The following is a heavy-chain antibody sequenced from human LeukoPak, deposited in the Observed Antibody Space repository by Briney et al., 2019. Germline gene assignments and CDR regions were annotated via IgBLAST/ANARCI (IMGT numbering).Heavy chain of an antibody. CDR3: ARGGGISHYYYYMDV. J-gene: IGHJ6*03. D-gene: IGHD6-13*01. CDR1: GGSIRSFY. V-gene: IGHV4-59*01. Sequence: SETLSLTCSVSGGSIRSFYWSWIRQPPGKGLEWIGYIYHSGSTNYNPSLKSRVTISVDTSKNQFSLKLSSVTAADTAVYYCARGGGISHYYYYMDVWGKGTTVTVSS. CDR2: IYHSGST.